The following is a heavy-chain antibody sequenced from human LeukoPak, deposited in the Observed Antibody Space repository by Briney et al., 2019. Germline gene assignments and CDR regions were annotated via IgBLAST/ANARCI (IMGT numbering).Heavy chain of an antibody. V-gene: IGHV3-30*04. CDR1: GFTFSSYS. CDR2: ISYDGRNK. J-gene: IGHJ4*02. CDR3: ARGAPEYSGFDQTFDY. D-gene: IGHD5-12*01. Sequence: GTSLRLSCAAAGFTFSSYSMCWVRQAPGKGLEWVTVISYDGRNKYYRDSVKGRFTISRDNSKDTVYLQMNSLRVEDTAVYYCARGAPEYSGFDQTFDYWTQGTLVTVSS.